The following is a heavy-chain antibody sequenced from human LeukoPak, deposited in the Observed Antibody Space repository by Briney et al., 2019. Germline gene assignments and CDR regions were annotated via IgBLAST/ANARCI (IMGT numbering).Heavy chain of an antibody. Sequence: ASVKVSCKSSGYTFTSYGFSWVRQAPGQGLEWMGWVSAYDGNTNYAQKLRGRVTMTTDTSTSTVYMELRSLRSDDTAVYYCARMGDYHLVSFFDYWGQGTLVTVSS. CDR2: VSAYDGNT. CDR3: ARMGDYHLVSFFDY. V-gene: IGHV1-18*01. J-gene: IGHJ4*02. CDR1: GYTFTSYG. D-gene: IGHD4/OR15-4a*01.